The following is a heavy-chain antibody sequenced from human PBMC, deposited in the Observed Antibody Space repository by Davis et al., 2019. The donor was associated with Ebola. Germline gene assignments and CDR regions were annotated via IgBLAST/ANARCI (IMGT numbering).Heavy chain of an antibody. D-gene: IGHD6-25*01. Sequence: SETLSLTCTVSGGSISSYYWSWIRQPPGKGLEWIGYIYYSGSTNYNPSLKSRVTISVDTSKNQFSLKLSSVTAADTAVYYCARAYSSDPDYYYYYGMDVWGKGTTVTVSS. J-gene: IGHJ6*04. CDR2: IYYSGST. V-gene: IGHV4-59*01. CDR3: ARAYSSDPDYYYYYGMDV. CDR1: GGSISSYY.